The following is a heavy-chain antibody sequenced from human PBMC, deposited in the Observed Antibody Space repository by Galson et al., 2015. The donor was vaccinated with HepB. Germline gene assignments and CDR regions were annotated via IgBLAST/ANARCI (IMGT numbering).Heavy chain of an antibody. J-gene: IGHJ5*02. D-gene: IGHD3-22*01. CDR3: ARGDYYDSSGLFDP. CDR2: ISYDGSNK. CDR1: GFTFSSYA. Sequence: SLRLSCAASGFTFSSYAMHWVRQAPGKGLEWVAVISYDGSNKYYVDSVKGRFTISRDNSKNTLYLQMNSLRAEDTAVYYCARGDYYDSSGLFDPWGQGTLVTVSS. V-gene: IGHV3-30*04.